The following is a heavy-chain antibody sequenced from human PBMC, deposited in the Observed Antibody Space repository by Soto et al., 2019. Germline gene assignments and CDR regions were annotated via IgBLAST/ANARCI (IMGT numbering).Heavy chain of an antibody. D-gene: IGHD3-16*01. V-gene: IGHV4-4*02. CDR3: ARGPPHV. CDR1: GDSTSSKNW. Sequence: SETLSLTCTVSGDSTSSKNWWSWVRQSPGKGLEWIGEIYHSETSNYNPSLKSRVTISVDRSKNQFSLKLSSVTAADTAVYYCARGPPHVWGQGTLVTVSS. J-gene: IGHJ4*02. CDR2: IYHSETS.